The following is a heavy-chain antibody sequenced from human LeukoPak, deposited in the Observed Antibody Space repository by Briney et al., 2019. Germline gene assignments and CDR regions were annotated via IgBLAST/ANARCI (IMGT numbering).Heavy chain of an antibody. CDR3: ARDGRDNSGCETGAFDI. D-gene: IGHD5-12*01. Sequence: SETLSLTCTVSGDSISSYYWSWIRQPAGKGLEWIGRLYNSGSTNYNPSLKSRGTISVDTSKNQFSLKLRSVTAADTAVYYCARDGRDNSGCETGAFDIWGQGAMVIVSS. J-gene: IGHJ3*02. V-gene: IGHV4-4*07. CDR1: GDSISSYY. CDR2: LYNSGST.